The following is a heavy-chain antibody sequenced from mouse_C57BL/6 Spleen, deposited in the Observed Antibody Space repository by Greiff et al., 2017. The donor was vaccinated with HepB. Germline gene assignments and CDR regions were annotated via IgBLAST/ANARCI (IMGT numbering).Heavy chain of an antibody. CDR3: ARENYGSSYAY. J-gene: IGHJ2*01. D-gene: IGHD1-1*01. CDR1: GYTFTSYW. CDR2: IDPSDSYT. V-gene: IGHV1-59*01. Sequence: QVQLQQPGAELVRPGTSVKLSCKASGYTFTSYWMHWVKQRPGQGLEWIGVIDPSDSYTNYNQKFKGKATLTVDTSSSTAYMQLSSLTSEDSAVYCCARENYGSSYAYWGQGTTLTVSS.